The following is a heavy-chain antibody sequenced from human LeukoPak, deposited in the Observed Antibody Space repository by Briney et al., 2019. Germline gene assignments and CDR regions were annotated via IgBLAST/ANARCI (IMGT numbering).Heavy chain of an antibody. D-gene: IGHD3-10*01. CDR1: GGTFSSYA. J-gene: IGHJ5*02. CDR3: ARLGTSLIYGSVPFDP. Sequence: SVKVSCKASGGTFSSYAISWVRQAPGQGLEWMGGIIPIFGTANYAQKFQGRVTITTDESTSTAYMELSSLRSEDTAVYYCARLGTSLIYGSVPFDPWGQGTLVTVSS. CDR2: IIPIFGTA. V-gene: IGHV1-69*05.